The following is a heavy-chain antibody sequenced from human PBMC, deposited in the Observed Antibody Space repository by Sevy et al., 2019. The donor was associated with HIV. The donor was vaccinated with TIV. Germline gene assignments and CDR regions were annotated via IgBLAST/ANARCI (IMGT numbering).Heavy chain of an antibody. J-gene: IGHJ4*02. V-gene: IGHV1-24*01. CDR2: FAPEDGER. Sequence: ASVKVSCKVSGKNLNDLPMHWVRQAPGNRLEWMGRFAPEDGERISAQKFQGRVTMTEDKSRDTVYMELNILRSEDTAMYYCATSREYYEDNSGYLDYWGQGILVTVSS. CDR3: ATSREYYEDNSGYLDY. CDR1: GKNLNDLP. D-gene: IGHD3-16*01.